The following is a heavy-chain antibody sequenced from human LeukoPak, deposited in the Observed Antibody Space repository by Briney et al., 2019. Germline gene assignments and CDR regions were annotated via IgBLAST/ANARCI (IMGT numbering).Heavy chain of an antibody. V-gene: IGHV3-74*01. Sequence: GGSLRLSCAASGFTFSSYWMPWVRKAPGKGLVWASRINSDGSSTSYADSVKGRFTISRDNAKNTLYLQMNSLGAEDTAVYYCARGIAAAGLRYYGMDVWGQGTTVTVSS. CDR3: ARGIAAAGLRYYGMDV. J-gene: IGHJ6*02. CDR1: GFTFSSYW. CDR2: INSDGSST. D-gene: IGHD6-13*01.